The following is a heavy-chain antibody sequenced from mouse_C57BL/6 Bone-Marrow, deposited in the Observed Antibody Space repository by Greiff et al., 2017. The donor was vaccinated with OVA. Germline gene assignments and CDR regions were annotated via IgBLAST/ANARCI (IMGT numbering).Heavy chain of an antibody. D-gene: IGHD1-1*01. CDR1: GFTFSSYG. V-gene: IGHV5-6*01. Sequence: EVQLVESGGDLVKPGGSLKLSCAASGFTFSSYGMSWVRQTPDKRLEWVATISSGGSYTYYPDSVKGRFTISRDNAKNTLYLQMSSLKSEDTAMYYCARHYYGSGAYWGQGTLVTVSA. J-gene: IGHJ3*01. CDR2: ISSGGSYT. CDR3: ARHYYGSGAY.